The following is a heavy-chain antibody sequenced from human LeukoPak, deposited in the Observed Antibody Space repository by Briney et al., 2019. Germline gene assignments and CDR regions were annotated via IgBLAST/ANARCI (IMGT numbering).Heavy chain of an antibody. J-gene: IGHJ4*02. CDR1: GSTFSSYW. CDR2: IKQDGSEK. D-gene: IGHD3/OR15-3a*01. V-gene: IGHV3-7*01. Sequence: GGSLRLSCAASGSTFSSYWMSWVRQAPGKGLEWVANIKQDGSEKYYVDSVKGRFTISRDNAKNTLYLQIDSLRAEDSAIYYCARDRAERNWTYHTLFDYWGQGTPVTVSS. CDR3: ARDRAERNWTYHTLFDY.